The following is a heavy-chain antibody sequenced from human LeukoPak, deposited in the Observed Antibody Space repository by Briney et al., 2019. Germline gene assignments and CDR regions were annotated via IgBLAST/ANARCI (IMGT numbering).Heavy chain of an antibody. J-gene: IGHJ4*02. CDR1: GGSISSGGYY. CDR3: ARDNRTNWNYTGGYYFDY. Sequence: SETLSLTCTVSGGSISSGGYYWSWIRQHPGKGLEWIGYIYYSGSTYYNPSLKSRVTISVDTSKNQFSLKLSSETAADTAVYYCARDNRTNWNYTGGYYFDYWGQGTLVTVSS. D-gene: IGHD1-7*01. CDR2: IYYSGST. V-gene: IGHV4-31*03.